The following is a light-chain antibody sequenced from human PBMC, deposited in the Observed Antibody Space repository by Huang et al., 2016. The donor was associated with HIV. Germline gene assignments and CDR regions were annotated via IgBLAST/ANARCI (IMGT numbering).Light chain of an antibody. CDR1: QSVGTS. Sequence: EIVLTQSPATLSLSPGERATLSCRASQSVGTSLAWYQYKHGQAPRLLMYDAVKRATGIPARFSGSGYGTDFTLTITGLEPEDFAVYYCQQRSNWPLLYTFGRGTKLEI. CDR3: QQRSNWPLLYT. J-gene: IGKJ2*01. V-gene: IGKV3-11*01. CDR2: DAV.